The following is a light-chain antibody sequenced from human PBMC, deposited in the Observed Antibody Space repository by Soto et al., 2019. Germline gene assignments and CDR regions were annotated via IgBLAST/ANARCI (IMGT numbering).Light chain of an antibody. Sequence: DVVMTQTPLSVSVAPGQPASISCKPSQIFLHITGETFLFWYLQKPGQSPQLLIYEVSTRVSGVPDRFSGSGSGTDFTLEISRVETDDVGIYYCMQSTQLPPTFGQGPRLEI. V-gene: IGKV2D-29*02. CDR1: QIFLHITGETF. CDR3: MQSTQLPPT. CDR2: EVS. J-gene: IGKJ5*01.